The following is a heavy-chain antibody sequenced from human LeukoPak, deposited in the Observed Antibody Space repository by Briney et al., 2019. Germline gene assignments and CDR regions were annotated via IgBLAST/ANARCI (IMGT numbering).Heavy chain of an antibody. J-gene: IGHJ6*03. V-gene: IGHV4-34*01. D-gene: IGHD1-26*01. CDR2: INHSGST. CDR3: ARMGSGSSPLYYYYYMDV. Sequence: SETLSLTCDVYGGSFSGYYWSWIRQPPGKGLEWIGEINHSGSTNYNPSLKSRVTMSVDTSKNQFSLKLSSVTAADTAVYYCARMGSGSSPLYYYYYMDVWGKGTTVTVSS. CDR1: GGSFSGYY.